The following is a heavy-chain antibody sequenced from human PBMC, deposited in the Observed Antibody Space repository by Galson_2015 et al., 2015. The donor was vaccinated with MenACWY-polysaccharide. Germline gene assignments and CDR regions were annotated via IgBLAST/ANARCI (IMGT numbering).Heavy chain of an antibody. Sequence: SLRLSCAASGFSLGGWYMSWIRQAPGKGLEWLSYISKSGGSIYYADSVKGRFTISRDNAKNSLYLQVNSLEAEDTAIYYCARGHYGLDVWGQGTTVTVSS. J-gene: IGHJ6*02. CDR2: ISKSGGSI. CDR3: ARGHYGLDV. V-gene: IGHV3-11*01. CDR1: GFSLGGWY.